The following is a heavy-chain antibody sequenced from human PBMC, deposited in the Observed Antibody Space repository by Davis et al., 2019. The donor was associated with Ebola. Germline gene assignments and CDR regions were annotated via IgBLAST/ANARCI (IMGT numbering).Heavy chain of an antibody. D-gene: IGHD6-19*01. V-gene: IGHV3-48*02. CDR1: GFDFSYHR. J-gene: IGHJ5*02. CDR2: IATSAT. CDR3: ARLMDTYGWYSDL. Sequence: PGGSLRLSCAASGFDFSYHRMNWVRQVPGKGLEWLSYIATSATDYADSVKGRFTISRDNGKNTLYLQMNSLRDEDTAVYHCARLMDTYGWYSDLWGQGTLVTVSS.